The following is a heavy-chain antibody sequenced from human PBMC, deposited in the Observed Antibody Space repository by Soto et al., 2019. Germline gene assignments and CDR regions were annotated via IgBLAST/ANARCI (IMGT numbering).Heavy chain of an antibody. CDR1: GYTFTSYA. Sequence: ASVKVSCKASGYTFTSYAIHWVRQAPGQRLEWMGWINAGNGNTKSSEKFQGRVTISRATSASTAYLELSRLTSEDTAVYFCGCTDVECIDPYCYRIQADWFDSGGQETLVAVSS. V-gene: IGHV1-3*01. CDR3: GCTDVECIDPYCYRIQADWFDS. D-gene: IGHD2-21*01. CDR2: INAGNGNT. J-gene: IGHJ5*01.